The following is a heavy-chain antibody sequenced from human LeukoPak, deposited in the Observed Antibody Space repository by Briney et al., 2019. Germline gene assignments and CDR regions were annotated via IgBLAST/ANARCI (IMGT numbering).Heavy chain of an antibody. D-gene: IGHD4-17*01. CDR2: IYYSGST. V-gene: IGHV4-39*01. CDR3: ARPFSYGDNVDV. Sequence: PSETLSLTCTVSGGSISSSSYYWGWIRQPPGKGLEWIGSIYYSGSTYYNPSLKSRVTISVDTSKIQFSLKLSSVTAADTAVYYCARPFSYGDNVDVWGQGTLVTVSS. J-gene: IGHJ4*02. CDR1: GGSISSSSYY.